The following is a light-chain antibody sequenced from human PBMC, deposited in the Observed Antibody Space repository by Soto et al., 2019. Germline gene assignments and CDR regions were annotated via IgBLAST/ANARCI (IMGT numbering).Light chain of an antibody. Sequence: QSALTQPPSASGSPGQSVTISCAGSIGDIGTYDHVSWYQQHPGKAPKLLIYEVTKRPPGVPARFSGSKSANTASLTISGLQADDEADYYCSSYAGTNNVIFGGGTKLTVL. CDR3: SSYAGTNNVI. J-gene: IGLJ2*01. CDR2: EVT. V-gene: IGLV2-8*01. CDR1: IGDIGTYDH.